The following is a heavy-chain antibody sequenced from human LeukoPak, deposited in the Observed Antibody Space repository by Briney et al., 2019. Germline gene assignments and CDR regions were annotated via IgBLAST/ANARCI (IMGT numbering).Heavy chain of an antibody. D-gene: IGHD3-10*01. CDR2: IYSDGST. Sequence: GGSLRLSCAASGLTVSSTYMSWVRQAPGKGLEWVSVIYSDGSTYYADSVKGRFSTSRDNSKNTLYLQMNSLRAEDTAVYYCASLRSGSGTFYNDYWGQGTLVTVSS. V-gene: IGHV3-66*02. CDR3: ASLRSGSGTFYNDY. CDR1: GLTVSSTY. J-gene: IGHJ4*02.